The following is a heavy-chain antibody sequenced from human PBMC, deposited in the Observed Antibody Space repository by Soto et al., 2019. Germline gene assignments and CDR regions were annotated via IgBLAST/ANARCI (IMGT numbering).Heavy chain of an antibody. CDR3: ARQSGSLDFDY. V-gene: IGHV4-59*01. D-gene: IGHD1-26*01. Sequence: SETLSLTCTVSGGSISSYYWSWIRQPPGKRLEWLGYIYYSGSTNYNPSLKIRVTISVCTSKNQFSLKLSSVTAADTAVYYCARQSGSLDFDYWGQGTLVTVSS. CDR1: GGSISSYY. J-gene: IGHJ4*02. CDR2: IYYSGST.